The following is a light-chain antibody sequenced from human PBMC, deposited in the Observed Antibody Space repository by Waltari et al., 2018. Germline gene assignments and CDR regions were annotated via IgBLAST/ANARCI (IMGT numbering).Light chain of an antibody. Sequence: QSALTQPASVSGSPGQSIAISCTETSSDISDNKYVPWYQQHPGKVPKPMIYDVSKRPSGVSNRFSGSKSGNTASLTISGLQADDEAEYFCSSYTSTYLFGTATKVTVL. J-gene: IGLJ1*01. CDR2: DVS. CDR3: SSYTSTYL. V-gene: IGLV2-14*01. CDR1: SSDISDNKY.